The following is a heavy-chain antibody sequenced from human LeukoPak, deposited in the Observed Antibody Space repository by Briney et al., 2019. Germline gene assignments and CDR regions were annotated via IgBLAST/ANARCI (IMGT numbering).Heavy chain of an antibody. Sequence: GGSLRLSCAASGLSFSNYWMSWVRQAPGKGLEWVANIKPDGSEKYYVDSVKGRFTISRDNAKNSLYLQMNSLRPEDTAVYYCARDDDFGVYGFSYYYMDVWGKGTTVTVSS. V-gene: IGHV3-7*01. CDR1: GLSFSNYW. CDR2: IKPDGSEK. CDR3: ARDDDFGVYGFSYYYMDV. J-gene: IGHJ6*03. D-gene: IGHD4-17*01.